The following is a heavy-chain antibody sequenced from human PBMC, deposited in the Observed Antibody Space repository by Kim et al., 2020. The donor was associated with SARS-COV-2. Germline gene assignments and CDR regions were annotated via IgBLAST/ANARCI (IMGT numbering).Heavy chain of an antibody. V-gene: IGHV3-53*01. J-gene: IGHJ4*02. D-gene: IGHD5-12*01. Sequence: GNTDYADSVEGRFTISRDNSKTTLYLQMNSLRAEDTAVYYCARDHLDGYNIWGQGTLVTVSS. CDR2: GNT. CDR3: ARDHLDGYNI.